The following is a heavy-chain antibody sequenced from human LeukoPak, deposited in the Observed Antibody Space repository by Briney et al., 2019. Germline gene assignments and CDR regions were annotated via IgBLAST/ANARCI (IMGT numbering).Heavy chain of an antibody. Sequence: GGSLSPSCAAPGFTFSSYGMHGVRKAPGKGLGGVAVISYDGSNKYYADSVKGRFTISRDNSKNTLYLQMNSLRAEDTAVYYCAKEYSSIWYYFHYWGQGTLVTVSS. D-gene: IGHD6-13*01. CDR2: ISYDGSNK. CDR3: AKEYSSIWYYFHY. CDR1: GFTFSSYG. V-gene: IGHV3-30*18. J-gene: IGHJ4*02.